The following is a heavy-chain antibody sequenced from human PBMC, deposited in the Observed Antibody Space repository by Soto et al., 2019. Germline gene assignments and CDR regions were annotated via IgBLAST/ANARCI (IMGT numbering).Heavy chain of an antibody. CDR2: ISSSSGYI. Sequence: EVQLVESGGGLVKPGGSLRLSCAASGFTFSSYSMNWVRQAPGKGLEWVSSISSSSGYIYYADSVKGRFTISRDNAKNSLYLQMNSLRAEDTAVYYCARESTVTTGFYWGQGTLVTVSS. D-gene: IGHD4-17*01. J-gene: IGHJ4*02. V-gene: IGHV3-21*01. CDR1: GFTFSSYS. CDR3: ARESTVTTGFY.